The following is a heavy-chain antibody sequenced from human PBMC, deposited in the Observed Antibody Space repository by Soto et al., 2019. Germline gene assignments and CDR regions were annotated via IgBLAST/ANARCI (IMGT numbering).Heavy chain of an antibody. Sequence: SETLSLTCAVYGWSFSGYYWSWIREPPGKGLEWIGEINHSGSTNYNPSLKSRVTISVDTSKNQFSLKLSSVTAADTAVYYCAISKRVPAAMLRTLRWFDPWGQGTLVTVS. CDR3: AISKRVPAAMLRTLRWFDP. J-gene: IGHJ5*02. D-gene: IGHD2-2*01. CDR2: INHSGST. V-gene: IGHV4-34*01. CDR1: GWSFSGYY.